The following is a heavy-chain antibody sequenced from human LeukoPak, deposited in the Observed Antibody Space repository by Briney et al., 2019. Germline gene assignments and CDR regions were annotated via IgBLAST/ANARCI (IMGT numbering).Heavy chain of an antibody. D-gene: IGHD3-16*01. CDR3: ARGGLRYFAL. CDR2: IKQDGSEK. J-gene: IGHJ5*02. Sequence: PGGSLRLSCAASGFTFSNHWMSWVRQAPGKGLEWVANIKQDGSEKNYVDSVKGRFTIPRDSAKSSLYLQMNSLRAEDTAVYFCARGGLRYFALWGQGTLVTVSS. V-gene: IGHV3-7*04. CDR1: GFTFSNHW.